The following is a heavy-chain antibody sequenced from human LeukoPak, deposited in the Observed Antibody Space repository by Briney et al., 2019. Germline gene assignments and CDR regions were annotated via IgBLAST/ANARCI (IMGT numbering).Heavy chain of an antibody. D-gene: IGHD6-19*01. CDR1: GFPVSNNY. Sequence: QPGGSLRLSCAASGFPVSNNYMTWVRQAPGKGLEWVSVIHSGGATYYADSVKGRFTISRDNSKNTLYLQMNSLRAEDTAVYYCAKSRAVAGPFDYWGQGTLVTVSS. CDR3: AKSRAVAGPFDY. CDR2: IHSGGAT. J-gene: IGHJ4*02. V-gene: IGHV3-53*01.